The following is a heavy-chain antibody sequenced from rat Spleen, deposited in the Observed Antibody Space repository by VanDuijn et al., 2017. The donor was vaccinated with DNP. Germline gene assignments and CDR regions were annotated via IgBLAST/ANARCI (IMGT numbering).Heavy chain of an antibody. Sequence: EVQLQESGPGLVKPSQSLSLTCSVTGYSITSNYWGWIRQFPGNKMEYIGHISYSGRTSYNPSLKSRISITRDTSKNQFFLQLNSVSTEDTATYYCARWKIGPHYFDYWGQGVMVTVSS. V-gene: IGHV3-1*01. J-gene: IGHJ2*01. CDR2: ISYSGRT. CDR3: ARWKIGPHYFDY. D-gene: IGHD1-5*01. CDR1: GYSITSNY.